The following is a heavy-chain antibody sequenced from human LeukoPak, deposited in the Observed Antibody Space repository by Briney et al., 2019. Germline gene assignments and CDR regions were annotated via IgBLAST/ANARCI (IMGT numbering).Heavy chain of an antibody. V-gene: IGHV4-39*01. CDR3: ARLGIAAAEGDDY. CDR1: GGSISSSSYY. J-gene: IGHJ4*02. D-gene: IGHD6-13*01. CDR2: IYYSGST. Sequence: NPSETLSLTCTVSGGSISSSSYYWGWIRQPPGKGLEWIGSIYYSGSTYYNPSLKSRVTISVDTSKNQFSLKLSSVTAADTAVYYCARLGIAAAEGDDYWGQGTLVTVSS.